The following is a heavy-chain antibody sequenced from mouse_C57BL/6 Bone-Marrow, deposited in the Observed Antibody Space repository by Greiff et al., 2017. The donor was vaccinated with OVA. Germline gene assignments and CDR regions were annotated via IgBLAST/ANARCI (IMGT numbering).Heavy chain of an antibody. CDR3: ARGGVTRNFDY. V-gene: IGHV1-42*01. CDR2: INHRTGGT. CDR1: GYSFTGYY. D-gene: IGHD2-13*01. Sequence: EVKLVESGPELVKPGASVKISCKASGYSFTGYYMNWVKQSPEKSLEWIGEINHRTGGTTYNQKVKAKATLTVDKSSSTAYMQLKSLTAEDAAVYYCARGGVTRNFDYWGQGTTLTVSS. J-gene: IGHJ2*01.